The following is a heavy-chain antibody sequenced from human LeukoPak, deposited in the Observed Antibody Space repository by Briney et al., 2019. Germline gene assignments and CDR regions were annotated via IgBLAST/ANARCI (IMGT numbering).Heavy chain of an antibody. J-gene: IGHJ4*02. D-gene: IGHD4-23*01. CDR2: ITYDGSNK. CDR3: ATTNVFGKKAEYYFDY. Sequence: GGSLRLSCAASGFIFSNYGMHWVRQAPGKGLEWVAVITYDGSNKYYAGSMKGRFTISRDNSKNTLYLQMNSLRTEDTAVYFCATTNVFGKKAEYYFDYWGQGALVTVSS. CDR1: GFIFSNYG. V-gene: IGHV3-30*03.